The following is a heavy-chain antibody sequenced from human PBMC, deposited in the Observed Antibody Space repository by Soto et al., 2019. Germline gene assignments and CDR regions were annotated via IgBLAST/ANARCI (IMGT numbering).Heavy chain of an antibody. CDR3: ARATPYYFYGMDV. D-gene: IGHD2-15*01. V-gene: IGHV4-31*03. CDR1: GGSISSGGDY. CDR2: IYYSGST. Sequence: QVQLQESGPGLVKPSQTLSLTCTVSGGSISSGGDYWSWIRQHPGKGLEWIGYIYYSGSTYYNPSLKGRVTFSVDTAKNHFSLKLSSVTAADTAVYYCARATPYYFYGMDVWGHGTTVTVSS. J-gene: IGHJ6*02.